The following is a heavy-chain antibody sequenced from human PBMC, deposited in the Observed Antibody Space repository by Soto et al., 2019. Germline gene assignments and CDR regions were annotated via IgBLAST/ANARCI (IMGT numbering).Heavy chain of an antibody. Sequence: SETLSLTCIVSGGSISNYYWSWIRQPPGKGLEWIGYIYYSGSTNYNPSLTSRVTISVDTSKNQFSLKLSSVTAADTAVYYCARARLSRSWWFDPWGQGTLVTVS. J-gene: IGHJ5*02. D-gene: IGHD3-10*01. CDR2: IYYSGST. CDR1: GGSISNYY. CDR3: ARARLSRSWWFDP. V-gene: IGHV4-59*08.